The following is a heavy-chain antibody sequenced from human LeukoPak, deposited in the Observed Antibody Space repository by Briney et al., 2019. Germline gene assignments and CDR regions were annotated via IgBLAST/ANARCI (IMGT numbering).Heavy chain of an antibody. CDR2: IYYSGST. CDR3: AREARLLWFGEFAGVFDY. V-gene: IGHV4-59*01. Sequence: PSETLSLTCTVSGGSISSYYWSWIRQPPGKGLEWIGYIYYSGSTNYNPSLKSRVTISVDTSKNQFSLKLSSVTAADTAVYYRAREARLLWFGEFAGVFDYWGQGTLVTVSS. J-gene: IGHJ4*02. D-gene: IGHD3-10*01. CDR1: GGSISSYY.